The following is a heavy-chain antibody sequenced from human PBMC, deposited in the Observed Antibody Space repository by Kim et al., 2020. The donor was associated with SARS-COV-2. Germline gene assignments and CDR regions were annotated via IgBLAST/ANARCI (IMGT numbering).Heavy chain of an antibody. CDR1: GGSISSSSYY. D-gene: IGHD6-19*01. Sequence: SETLSLTCTVSGGSISSSSYYWGWIRQPPGKGLEWIGSIYYSGSTYYNPSLKSRVTISVDTSKNQFSLKLSSVTAADTAVYYCARTISSGWYSVWFDPWGQGTLVTVSS. V-gene: IGHV4-39*07. CDR3: ARTISSGWYSVWFDP. J-gene: IGHJ5*02. CDR2: IYYSGST.